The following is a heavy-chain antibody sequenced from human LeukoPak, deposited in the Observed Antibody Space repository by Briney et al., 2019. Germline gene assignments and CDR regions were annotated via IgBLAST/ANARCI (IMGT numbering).Heavy chain of an antibody. CDR3: AKRLGEVVVPAAPSGPYYYYYGMDV. Sequence: PGGSLRLSCAASGFTFSSYAMSWVRQAPGKGLEWVSAISGSGGSTYYADSVKGRYTISRDNSKNTLYLQMNSLGAEDTAVYYCAKRLGEVVVPAAPSGPYYYYYGMDVWGQGTTVTVSS. CDR1: GFTFSSYA. D-gene: IGHD2-2*01. V-gene: IGHV3-23*01. J-gene: IGHJ6*02. CDR2: ISGSGGST.